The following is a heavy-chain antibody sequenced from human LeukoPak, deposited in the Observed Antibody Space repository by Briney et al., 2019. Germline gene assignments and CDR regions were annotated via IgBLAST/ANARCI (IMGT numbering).Heavy chain of an antibody. D-gene: IGHD6-13*01. V-gene: IGHV1-8*01. CDR2: MNPNSGNT. J-gene: IGHJ6*03. CDR3: AREIAAAGKGGYYYYYMDV. CDR1: GYTFTSYD. Sequence: ASVKVSCKASGYTFTSYDINWVRQATGQGLEWMGWMNPNSGNTGYAQKFQGRVTMTRNTSISTAYMELSSLRSEDTAVYYCAREIAAAGKGGYYYYYMDVWGKGTTVTVSS.